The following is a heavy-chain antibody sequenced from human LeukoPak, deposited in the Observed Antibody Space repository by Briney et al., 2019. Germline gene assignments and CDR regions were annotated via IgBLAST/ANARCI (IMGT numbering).Heavy chain of an antibody. V-gene: IGHV4-39*07. CDR3: ARDGDYDILTGYHKNAFDI. J-gene: IGHJ3*02. CDR1: GGSISSGNSY. Sequence: PSETLSLTCTVSGGSISSGNSYWSWIRQPPGKGLKWIGEINHSGSTNYNPSLRSRVTISVDTSKNQFSLKLNSVTAADTAVYYCARDGDYDILTGYHKNAFDIWGQGTMVTVSS. D-gene: IGHD3-9*01. CDR2: INHSGST.